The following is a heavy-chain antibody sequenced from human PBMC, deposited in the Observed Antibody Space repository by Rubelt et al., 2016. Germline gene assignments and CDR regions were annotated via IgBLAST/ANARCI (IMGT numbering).Heavy chain of an antibody. V-gene: IGHV4-34*01. CDR3: ARGIAVAGT. J-gene: IGHJ4*02. CDR2: INHSGST. Sequence: QVQLQQWGAGLLKPSETLSLTCAVYGGSFSGYYWSWIRPPPGKGMEWIGEINHSGSTNYNPASNSRATISLESSKNQFSRRLGSVTAAAPAVDYWARGIAVAGTWCQGTLVTVSS. D-gene: IGHD6-19*01. CDR1: GGSFSGYY.